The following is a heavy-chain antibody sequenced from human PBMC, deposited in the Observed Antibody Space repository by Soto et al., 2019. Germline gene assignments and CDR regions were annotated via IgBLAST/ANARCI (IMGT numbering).Heavy chain of an antibody. J-gene: IGHJ6*02. V-gene: IGHV1-18*01. Sequence: QVRLVQPAAEVKKPGASVKVSCKTSGYTFIRYGIAWVRQAPGQGLEWMGWISPYNDYPNDAQKFQGRVRMTAGTSPKTVDLELRPMTSDGTAVYYCARGGYYDAVGGKLNQYGLDVWGQGTTVSVSS. D-gene: IGHD3-16*01. CDR2: ISPYNDYP. CDR3: ARGGYYDAVGGKLNQYGLDV. CDR1: GYTFIRYG.